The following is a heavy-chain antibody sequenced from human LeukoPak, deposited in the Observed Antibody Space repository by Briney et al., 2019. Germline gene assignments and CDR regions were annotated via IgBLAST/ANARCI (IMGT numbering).Heavy chain of an antibody. J-gene: IGHJ5*02. D-gene: IGHD6-13*01. CDR2: IIPIFGTA. CDR3: ARGTAAGWSHWFDP. CDR1: GGTFSSYA. Sequence: ASVKVSCKASGGTFSSYAISWVRQAPGQGLEWMGGIIPIFGTANYAQKSQGRVTITADESTSTAYMELSSLRSEDTAVYYCARGTAAGWSHWFDPWGQGTLVTVSS. V-gene: IGHV1-69*01.